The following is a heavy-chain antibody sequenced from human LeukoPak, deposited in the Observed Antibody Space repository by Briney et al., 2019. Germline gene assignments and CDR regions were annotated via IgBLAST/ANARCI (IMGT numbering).Heavy chain of an antibody. CDR3: ARDMVRGVNYYYYMDV. Sequence: PSGTLSLTCTVSGGSISSYYWSWIRQPPGKGLEWIGYIYYSGSTNYNPSLKSRVTISVDTSKNQFSLKLSSVTAADTAVYYCARDMVRGVNYYYYMDVWGKGTTVTVSS. D-gene: IGHD3-10*01. CDR1: GGSISSYY. J-gene: IGHJ6*03. V-gene: IGHV4-59*12. CDR2: IYYSGST.